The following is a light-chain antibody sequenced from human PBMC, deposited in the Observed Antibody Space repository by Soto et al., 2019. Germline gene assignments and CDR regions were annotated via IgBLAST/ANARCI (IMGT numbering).Light chain of an antibody. CDR1: QSVSSSY. V-gene: IGKV3-20*01. CDR2: GAS. J-gene: IGKJ2*01. CDR3: QQYGGSPPYT. Sequence: EIVLTQSPGTLSLSPGERATLSCRASQSVSSSYLAWYQQKPGQAPRLLIYGASSRATGIPDRFSGSGSGTDFTLTISRLEPEDFAVYYRQQYGGSPPYTFGQGTKLEIK.